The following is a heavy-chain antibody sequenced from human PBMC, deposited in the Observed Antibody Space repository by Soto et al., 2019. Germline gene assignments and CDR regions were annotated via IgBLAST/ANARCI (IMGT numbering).Heavy chain of an antibody. V-gene: IGHV3-33*01. Sequence: PGGSLRLSCAASGFPFSSYGMHWVRQAPGKGLDWVAVIWYDGSNKDYAESVKGRFTISRDNSKNTLYLQINSRRADDTAIYYCASSINWGQGTLVTVSS. CDR2: IWYDGSNK. J-gene: IGHJ4*02. CDR3: ASSIN. CDR1: GFPFSSYG.